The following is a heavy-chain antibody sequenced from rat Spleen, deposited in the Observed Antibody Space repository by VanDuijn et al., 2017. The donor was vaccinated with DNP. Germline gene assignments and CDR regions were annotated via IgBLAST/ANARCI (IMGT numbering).Heavy chain of an antibody. CDR2: INTDGDTT. J-gene: IGHJ2*01. CDR1: GFTFSGYW. V-gene: IGHV5-58*01. Sequence: EVQLVETGGGLVQPGRSLKLSCVASGFTFSGYWMYWIRQAPGKGLEWVASINTDGDTTYYPDPVKDRFTVSRDNAENTVCLQMNSLRSEDTATYYCTRGGTYYFDYWGQGVLVTVSS. D-gene: IGHD4-3*01. CDR3: TRGGTYYFDY.